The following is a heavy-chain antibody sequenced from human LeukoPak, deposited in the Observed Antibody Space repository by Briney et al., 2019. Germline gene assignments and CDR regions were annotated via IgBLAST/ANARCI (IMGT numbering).Heavy chain of an antibody. V-gene: IGHV3-30*02. J-gene: IGHJ4*02. CDR2: IRYDGSNK. CDR3: AKNLGVAGDY. Sequence: GXXLRLSCAASGFTFSSYGMHWVRQAPGKGLEWVAFIRYDGSNKYYADSVKGRFTISRDNSKNTLYLQMNSLRAEDTAVYYCAKNLGVAGDYWGQGTLVTVSS. CDR1: GFTFSSYG. D-gene: IGHD6-19*01.